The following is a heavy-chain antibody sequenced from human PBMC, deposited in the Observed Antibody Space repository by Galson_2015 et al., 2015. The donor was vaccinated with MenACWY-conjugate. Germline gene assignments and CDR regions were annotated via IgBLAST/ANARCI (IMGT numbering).Heavy chain of an antibody. CDR3: PRHPPGGRGMDV. J-gene: IGHJ6*02. CDR2: IDPVNSNI. V-gene: IGHV5-51*01. CDR1: GYSFTNYW. Sequence: QSGAEVKKPGESLKISCKGSGYSFTNYWIAWVRQMPGKGLEWVGLIDPVNSNIRYSPSFQGQVTISADESISTAYLQWSSSKASDTATYYCPRHPPGGRGMDVWGRGTTVTVSS. D-gene: IGHD1-26*01.